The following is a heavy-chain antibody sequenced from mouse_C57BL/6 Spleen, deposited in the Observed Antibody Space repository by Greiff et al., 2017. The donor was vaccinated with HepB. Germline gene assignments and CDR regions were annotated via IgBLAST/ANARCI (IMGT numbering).Heavy chain of an antibody. V-gene: IGHV5-17*01. J-gene: IGHJ4*01. CDR1: GFTFSDYG. CDR3: ARGGGYYSNYDAMDY. CDR2: ISSGSSTI. Sequence: EVQGVESGGGLVKPGGSLKLSCAASGFTFSDYGMHWVRQAPEKGLEWVAYISSGSSTIYYADTVKGRFTISRDNSKNTLFLQMTSLRSEDTAMYYCARGGGYYSNYDAMDYWGQGTSVTVSS. D-gene: IGHD2-5*01.